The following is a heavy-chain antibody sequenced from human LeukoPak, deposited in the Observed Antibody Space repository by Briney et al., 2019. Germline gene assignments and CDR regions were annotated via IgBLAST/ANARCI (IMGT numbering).Heavy chain of an antibody. CDR2: IKQDGSEK. V-gene: IGHV3-7*01. J-gene: IGHJ4*02. CDR3: ARPRITMIRGVISRRNYFDY. CDR1: GFTFSSYW. Sequence: GGSLRLSCAASGFTFSSYWMSWVRQAPGKGLEGVANIKQDGSEKYYVDSVKGRFTISRDNAKNSLYLQMNSLRAEDAAVYYCARPRITMIRGVISRRNYFDYWGQGTLVPVSS. D-gene: IGHD3-10*01.